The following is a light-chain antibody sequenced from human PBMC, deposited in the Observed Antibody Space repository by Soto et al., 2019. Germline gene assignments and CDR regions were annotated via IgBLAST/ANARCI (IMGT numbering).Light chain of an antibody. V-gene: IGKV3-15*01. Sequence: EVVMTQSPSTLSVSPWERATLSFMVSQSVSSNLAWYQQKHGQAPRLLIYGASTRATGIPARFSGSGSGTEFTLTISSLQSEDFAVYYCQQYDNWPPITFGQGTRLEIK. J-gene: IGKJ5*01. CDR3: QQYDNWPPIT. CDR1: QSVSSN. CDR2: GAS.